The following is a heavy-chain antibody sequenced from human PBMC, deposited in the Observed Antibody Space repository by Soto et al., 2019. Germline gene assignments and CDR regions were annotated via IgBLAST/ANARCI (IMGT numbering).Heavy chain of an antibody. Sequence: GGSLRLSCAASGFTFSSYAMHWVRQAPGKGLEWVAVISYDGSNKYYADSVKGRFTISRDNSKNTLYLQMNSLRAEDTAVYYCARELETYNWNDGSLVLDYWGQGTLVTVSS. J-gene: IGHJ4*02. D-gene: IGHD1-1*01. V-gene: IGHV3-30*04. CDR2: ISYDGSNK. CDR3: ARELETYNWNDGSLVLDY. CDR1: GFTFSSYA.